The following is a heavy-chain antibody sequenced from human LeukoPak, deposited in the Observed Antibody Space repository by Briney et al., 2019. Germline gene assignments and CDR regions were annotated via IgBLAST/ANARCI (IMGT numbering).Heavy chain of an antibody. D-gene: IGHD6-19*01. Sequence: SETLSLTCTVSGGSITSYYWTWIRQPPGKGLEWIGFIYGDGSTKYNPSLKSRVTMSVDTSKNQFSLKLSSATAADTAVYYCARHHVKWLGYFDYWGQGTLVTVSS. CDR1: GGSITSYY. V-gene: IGHV4-59*08. CDR3: ARHHVKWLGYFDY. CDR2: IYGDGST. J-gene: IGHJ4*02.